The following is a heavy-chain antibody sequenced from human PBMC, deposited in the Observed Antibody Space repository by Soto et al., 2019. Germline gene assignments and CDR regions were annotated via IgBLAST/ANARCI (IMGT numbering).Heavy chain of an antibody. CDR3: AREGGPDIAAAGYDAFDI. J-gene: IGHJ3*02. V-gene: IGHV1-69*01. D-gene: IGHD6-13*01. Sequence: QVQLVQSGAEVKKPGSSVKVSCKASGGTFSSYAISWVRQAPGQGLEWMGGIIPIFGTANYAQKFQGRVTITADESTSTAYMELSSLRSEDTAVYYCAREGGPDIAAAGYDAFDIWGPGTMVTVSS. CDR1: GGTFSSYA. CDR2: IIPIFGTA.